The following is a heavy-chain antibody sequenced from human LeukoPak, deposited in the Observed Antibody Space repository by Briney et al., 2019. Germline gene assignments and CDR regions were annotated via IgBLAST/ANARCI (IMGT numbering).Heavy chain of an antibody. CDR1: GGTFSSYA. Sequence: SVKVSCKASGGTFSSYAISWVRQAPGQGLEWMGGVIPIFGTANYAQKFQGRVTITADESTSTAYMELSSLRSEDTAVYYCARDLGRDPTHSDYWGQGTLVTVSS. CDR3: ARDLGRDPTHSDY. V-gene: IGHV1-69*13. D-gene: IGHD5-24*01. CDR2: VIPIFGTA. J-gene: IGHJ4*02.